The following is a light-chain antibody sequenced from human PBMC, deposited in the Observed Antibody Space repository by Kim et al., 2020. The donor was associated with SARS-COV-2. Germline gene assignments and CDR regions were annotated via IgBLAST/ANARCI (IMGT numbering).Light chain of an antibody. V-gene: IGKV1-39*01. CDR3: QQNYSSPGT. CDR2: AAS. J-gene: IGKJ4*01. CDR1: QSISSY. Sequence: ASVGDRVTITCRASQSISSYLNWYQQKPGKAPKLLIYAASSLQSGVPSRFSGSGSGTDFTLTISSLQPEDFATYYCQQNYSSPGTFGGGTKVEIK.